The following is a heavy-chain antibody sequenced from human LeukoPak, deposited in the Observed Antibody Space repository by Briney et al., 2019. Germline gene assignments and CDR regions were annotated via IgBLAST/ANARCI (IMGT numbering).Heavy chain of an antibody. CDR2: ISYDGSNK. CDR3: AKEAYDTYYDILTGYYRGANYFDY. Sequence: PGGSLRLSCAASGFTFSSYAMHWVRQAPGKGLEWVAVISYDGSNKYYADSVKGRFTISRDNSKNTLYLQMNSLRAEDTAVYYCAKEAYDTYYDILTGYYRGANYFDYWGQGTLVTVSS. CDR1: GFTFSSYA. D-gene: IGHD3-9*01. J-gene: IGHJ4*02. V-gene: IGHV3-30*04.